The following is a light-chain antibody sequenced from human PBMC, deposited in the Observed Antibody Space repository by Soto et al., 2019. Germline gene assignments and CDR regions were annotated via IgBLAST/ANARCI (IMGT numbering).Light chain of an antibody. CDR2: GAS. CDR3: QQSHSTPLT. V-gene: IGKV1-39*01. CDR1: QNIKKY. Sequence: DIQMTQSPSSLSASVGDRVTITCRASQNIKKYLNWYQQKPGKAPKLLIYGASTLQSGVPSRFSGSGSGTDFTLTITNLQPEDSATYFCQQSHSTPLTFGGGTKLEI. J-gene: IGKJ4*01.